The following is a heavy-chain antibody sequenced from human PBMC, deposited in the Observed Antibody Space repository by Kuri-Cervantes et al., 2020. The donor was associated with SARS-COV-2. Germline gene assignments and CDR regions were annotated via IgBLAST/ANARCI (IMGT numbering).Heavy chain of an antibody. J-gene: IGHJ6*03. Sequence: SETLSLTCAVSNFSITNPYYWGWIRQPPGKGLEWIGTVFHSGSTFYSPSLKSRASISVDRSKNQLSLNLKNVTAADTAVYYCATWGGPQGTYYYHYYIDVWGKGTTVTVSS. CDR2: VFHSGST. V-gene: IGHV4-38-2*01. D-gene: IGHD3-16*01. CDR1: NFSITNPYY. CDR3: ATWGGPQGTYYYHYYIDV.